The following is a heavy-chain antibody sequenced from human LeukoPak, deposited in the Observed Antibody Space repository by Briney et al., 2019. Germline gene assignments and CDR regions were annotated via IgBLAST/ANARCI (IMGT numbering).Heavy chain of an antibody. D-gene: IGHD6-13*01. CDR2: ISWNSGSI. CDR1: GFTFDDYA. Sequence: GGSLRLSCAASGFTFDDYAMHWVRQAPGKGLEWVSGISWNSGSIGYADSVKGRFTISRDNAKNSLYLQMNSLRAEDTALYYCAKGFSSSWTSPFDYWGQGTLVTVSS. CDR3: AKGFSSSWTSPFDY. J-gene: IGHJ4*02. V-gene: IGHV3-9*01.